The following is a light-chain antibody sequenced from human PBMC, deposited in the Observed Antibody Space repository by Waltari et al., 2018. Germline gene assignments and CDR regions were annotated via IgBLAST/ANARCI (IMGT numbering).Light chain of an antibody. CDR1: QGISSY. Sequence: DIQWTQSTFFLSASVGDRVTITCRASQGISSYLARYQQKPGRDPKFLIYTASTLQSGVPSRFLGSGSGTEFTLTISILQPEDFATYYCQQIKSYPLTFGQGTRLEIK. J-gene: IGKJ5*01. CDR2: TAS. V-gene: IGKV1-9*01. CDR3: QQIKSYPLT.